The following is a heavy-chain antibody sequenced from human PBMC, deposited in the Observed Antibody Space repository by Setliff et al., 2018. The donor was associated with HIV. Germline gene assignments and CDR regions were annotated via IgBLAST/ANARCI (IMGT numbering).Heavy chain of an antibody. J-gene: IGHJ6*03. D-gene: IGHD2-15*01. CDR3: ARGPNAAGYMDV. CDR2: IQYSDSS. Sequence: PSETLSLTCTVSGGSISNYYWSWIRQPPGKGLEWIASIQYSDSSHYNPSLQSRVTISVDTSTKQFSLYLSSVNETDTAVYFCARGPNAAGYMDVWGKGTTVTVSS. V-gene: IGHV4-59*01. CDR1: GGSISNYY.